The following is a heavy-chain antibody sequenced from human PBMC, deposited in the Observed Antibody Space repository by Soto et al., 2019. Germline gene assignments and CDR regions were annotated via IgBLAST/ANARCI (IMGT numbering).Heavy chain of an antibody. CDR2: VFYSGNT. CDR3: ASRDYNDAFDM. CDR1: GVSISTYY. V-gene: IGHV4-59*01. Sequence: QVQLQESGPGLVKPSETLSLTCTVSGVSISTYYWTWIRQPPGKGLEWIGQVFYSGNTNYNPSLKRRVTISVDASRNQFSLRLISVTSANTAMYYCASRDYNDAFDMWGQGTLVTVSS. J-gene: IGHJ3*02. D-gene: IGHD4-4*01.